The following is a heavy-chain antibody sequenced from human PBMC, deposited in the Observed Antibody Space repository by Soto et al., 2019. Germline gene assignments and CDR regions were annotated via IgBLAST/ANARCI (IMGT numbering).Heavy chain of an antibody. D-gene: IGHD3-16*01. V-gene: IGHV3-53*04. CDR2: IYSGGST. J-gene: IGHJ4*02. CDR3: ARGSYYDYVWGGFDY. CDR1: GFTVSSNY. Sequence: GGSLRLSCAASGFTVSSNYMSWVRQAPGKGLEWVSVIYSGGSTYYADSVKGRFTISRHNSKNTLYLQMNSLRAEDTAVYYCARGSYYDYVWGGFDYWGQGTLVTVSS.